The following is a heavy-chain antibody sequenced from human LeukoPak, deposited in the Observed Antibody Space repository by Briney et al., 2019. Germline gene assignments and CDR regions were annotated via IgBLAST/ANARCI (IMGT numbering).Heavy chain of an antibody. CDR1: GYTFTGHY. J-gene: IGHJ4*02. D-gene: IGHD5-24*01. Sequence: ASVKVSCKASGYTFTGHYMHWVRQAPGQGLEWMGWINPNSGGTNYAQKFQGRVTMTRDTSISTAYMELSRLRSDDTAMYYCARARTRNFFDLWGQGTLVTVSS. V-gene: IGHV1-2*02. CDR2: INPNSGGT. CDR3: ARARTRNFFDL.